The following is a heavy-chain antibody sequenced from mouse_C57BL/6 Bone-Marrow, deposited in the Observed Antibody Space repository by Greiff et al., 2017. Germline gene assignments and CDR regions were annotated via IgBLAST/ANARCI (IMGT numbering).Heavy chain of an antibody. CDR3: TREGILITTVVANWYFDV. D-gene: IGHD1-1*01. J-gene: IGHJ1*03. Sequence: QVQLQQSGAELVRPGASVTLSCKASGYTFTDYEMHWVKQTPVHGLEWIGAIDPETGGTAYNQKFKGKDILTADKSSSTAYMELRSLTSEDSAVYYCTREGILITTVVANWYFDVWGTGTTVTVSS. V-gene: IGHV1-15*01. CDR1: GYTFTDYE. CDR2: IDPETGGT.